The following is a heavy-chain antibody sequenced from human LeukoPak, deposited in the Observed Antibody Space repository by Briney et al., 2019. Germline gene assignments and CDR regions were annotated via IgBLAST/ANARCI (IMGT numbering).Heavy chain of an antibody. CDR3: ARGLAAAGTVGY. D-gene: IGHD6-13*01. Sequence: WIGYIYYSGSTYYNPSLKSRVTISVDTSKNQFSLKLGSVTAADTAVYYCARGLAAAGTVGYWGQGTLVTVSS. V-gene: IGHV4-30-4*01. CDR2: IYYSGST. J-gene: IGHJ4*02.